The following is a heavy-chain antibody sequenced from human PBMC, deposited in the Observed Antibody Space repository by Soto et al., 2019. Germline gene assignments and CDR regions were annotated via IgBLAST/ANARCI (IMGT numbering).Heavy chain of an antibody. D-gene: IGHD2-2*01. J-gene: IGHJ6*02. CDR3: ARGNRNEGSTSSQNYYYYGMDV. CDR1: GFTFSSYA. CDR2: ISYDGSNK. V-gene: IGHV3-30-3*01. Sequence: GGSLRLSCAASGFTFSSYAMHWVRQAPGKGLEWVAVISYDGSNKYYADSVKGRFTISRDNSKNTLYLQMNSLRAEDTAVYYCARGNRNEGSTSSQNYYYYGMDVWGQGTTVTVSS.